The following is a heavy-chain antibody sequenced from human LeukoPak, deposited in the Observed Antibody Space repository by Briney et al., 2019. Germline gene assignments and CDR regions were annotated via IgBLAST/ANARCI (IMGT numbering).Heavy chain of an antibody. V-gene: IGHV5-51*01. CDR2: IYPGGSDT. J-gene: IGHJ5*02. CDR3: ARQRFTMRAYAGNWFDP. D-gene: IGHD3-10*01. Sequence: GESLKISCKGSGYSFTSYWIGWVRQMPGKGLEWMGIIYPGGSDTRYSPSFQGRVTISADKSISTAYLQWSSLKASDTAMYYCARQRFTMRAYAGNWFDPWGQGTLATVSS. CDR1: GYSFTSYW.